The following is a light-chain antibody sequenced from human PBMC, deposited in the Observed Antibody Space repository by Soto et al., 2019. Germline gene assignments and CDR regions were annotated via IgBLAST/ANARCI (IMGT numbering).Light chain of an antibody. V-gene: IGLV2-23*02. Sequence: QSVLTQPASVSGSPGQSITISCTGTSSDVGNYNLVSWYQQHPGKAPKLMIYEVSKRPSGVSNRFSGSKSGSTASLTISGLPAVDEADYYCCSYAGSSSYVFGTGTKLTVL. J-gene: IGLJ1*01. CDR2: EVS. CDR3: CSYAGSSSYV. CDR1: SSDVGNYNL.